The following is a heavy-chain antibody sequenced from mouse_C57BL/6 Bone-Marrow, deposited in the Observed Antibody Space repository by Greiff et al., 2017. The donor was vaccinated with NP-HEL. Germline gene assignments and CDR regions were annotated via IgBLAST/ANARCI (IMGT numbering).Heavy chain of an antibody. CDR3: TVYYDYDAGFAY. D-gene: IGHD2-4*01. J-gene: IGHJ3*01. Sequence: SGAELVRPGASVKLSCTASGFNIKDDYMHWVKQRPEQGLEWIGWIDPENGDTEYASKFQGKATITADTSSNTAYLQLSSLTSEDTAVYYCTVYYDYDAGFAYWGQGTLVTVSA. CDR2: IDPENGDT. V-gene: IGHV14-4*01. CDR1: GFNIKDDY.